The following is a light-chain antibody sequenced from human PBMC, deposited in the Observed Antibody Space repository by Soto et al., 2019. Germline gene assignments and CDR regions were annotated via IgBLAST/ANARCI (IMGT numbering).Light chain of an antibody. CDR2: DVS. CDR1: SSDVGGYNY. CDR3: SSYTSSSILVV. Sequence: QAVVTQPASVSGSPGQSITISCTGTSSDVGGYNYVSWYQQHPGKAPKLMIYDVSNRPSGVSNRFSGSKSGNTASLTISGLQAEDEADYYCSSYTSSSILVVFGGGTKLTVL. V-gene: IGLV2-14*01. J-gene: IGLJ2*01.